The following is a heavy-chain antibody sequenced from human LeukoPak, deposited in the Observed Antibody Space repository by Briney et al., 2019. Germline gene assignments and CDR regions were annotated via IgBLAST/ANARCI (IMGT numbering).Heavy chain of an antibody. Sequence: PSQTLSLNCTVSGGSISSGSYYWSWIRQPAGKGLEWIGRIYTSGSTNYNPSLKSRVTISVDTSKNQFSLKLSSVTAADTAVYYCAGVSGWPYYFDYWGQGTLVTVSS. J-gene: IGHJ4*02. V-gene: IGHV4-61*02. CDR3: AGVSGWPYYFDY. CDR2: IYTSGST. CDR1: GGSISSGSYY. D-gene: IGHD6-19*01.